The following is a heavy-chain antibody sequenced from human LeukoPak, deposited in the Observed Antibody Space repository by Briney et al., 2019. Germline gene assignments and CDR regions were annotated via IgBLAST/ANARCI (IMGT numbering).Heavy chain of an antibody. Sequence: YPSETLSLTCAVYGGSFSGYYWIWIRQPQGKGLEWIGEINHSGSTNYNPSLKSRVTISVDTSKNQFSLKLSSVTAADTAVYYCARGPGVVVTARHAFDIWGQGTMVTVSS. D-gene: IGHD2-21*02. J-gene: IGHJ3*02. CDR3: ARGPGVVVTARHAFDI. CDR1: GGSFSGYY. CDR2: INHSGST. V-gene: IGHV4-34*01.